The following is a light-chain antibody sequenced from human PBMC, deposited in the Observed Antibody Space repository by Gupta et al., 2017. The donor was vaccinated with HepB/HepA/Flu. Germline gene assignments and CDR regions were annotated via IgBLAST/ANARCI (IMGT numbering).Light chain of an antibody. CDR3: QAWDSSTVV. V-gene: IGLV3-1*01. CDR2: KDS. J-gene: IGLJ2*01. Sequence: SYELTQPPSVSVSPGQTASITCSGDKLGDKYACWYQQKPGQSPVLVIYKDSKRPSGTPERFSGSNSGNTATLTISGTQAMDEADYDCQAWDSSTVVFGGGTKLTVL. CDR1: KLGDKY.